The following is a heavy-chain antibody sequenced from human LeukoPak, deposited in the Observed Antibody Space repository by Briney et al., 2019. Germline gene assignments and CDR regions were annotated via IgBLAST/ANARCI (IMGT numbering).Heavy chain of an antibody. D-gene: IGHD3-10*01. J-gene: IGHJ6*02. CDR1: GGSISSYY. CDR2: IYYSGST. Sequence: SETLSLTCTVSGGSISSYYWSWIRQPPGKGLEWIGYIYYSGSTNYNPSLKSRVTISVDTSKNQFSLKLSSVTAADTAVYYCARDQGNYYGSGSYSSYYYGMDVWGQGTTVTVSS. V-gene: IGHV4-59*01. CDR3: ARDQGNYYGSGSYSSYYYGMDV.